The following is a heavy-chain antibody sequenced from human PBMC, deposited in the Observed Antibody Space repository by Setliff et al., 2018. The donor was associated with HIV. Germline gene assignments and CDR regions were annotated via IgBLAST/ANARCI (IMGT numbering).Heavy chain of an antibody. CDR1: GDSISTDY. Sequence: SETLSLTCTVSGDSISTDYWTWIRQPPGRGLEWIGYVYASGETNYNPSLKSRVTMSTDTSRNQFFLNLNYATAADTAVYFCARRVLQDSTITSSNWFDSWGQGTLVTVSS. J-gene: IGHJ5*01. V-gene: IGHV4-4*09. D-gene: IGHD2-2*01. CDR3: ARRVLQDSTITSSNWFDS. CDR2: VYASGET.